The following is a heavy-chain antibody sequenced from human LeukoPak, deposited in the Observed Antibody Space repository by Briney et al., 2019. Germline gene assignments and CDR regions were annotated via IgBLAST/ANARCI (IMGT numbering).Heavy chain of an antibody. CDR3: AREHYYDSSGMSR. CDR2: ISSSSSTI. V-gene: IGHV3-48*01. CDR1: GFTFSSYS. Sequence: GGSLRLSCAASGFTFSSYSMNWVREALGKGLEWVSYISSSSSTIYYADSVKGRFTISRDNAKNSLYLQMNSLRAEDTAVYYCAREHYYDSSGMSRWGQGTLVTVS. D-gene: IGHD3-22*01. J-gene: IGHJ4*02.